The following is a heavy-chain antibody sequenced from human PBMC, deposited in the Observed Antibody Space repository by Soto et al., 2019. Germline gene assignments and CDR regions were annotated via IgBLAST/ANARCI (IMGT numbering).Heavy chain of an antibody. J-gene: IGHJ4*02. CDR1: GFTFSSYA. D-gene: IGHD3-10*01. Sequence: EVQLLESGGGLVQPGGSLRLSCAASGFTFSSYAMNWVRQAPGKGLEWVSGISGSGGSTYYADSVKGRLTISRDNSKNTLYLQMNSLRAEDTAVYYCTKCGSGSYSPDYWGQGTLVTVPS. V-gene: IGHV3-23*01. CDR2: ISGSGGST. CDR3: TKCGSGSYSPDY.